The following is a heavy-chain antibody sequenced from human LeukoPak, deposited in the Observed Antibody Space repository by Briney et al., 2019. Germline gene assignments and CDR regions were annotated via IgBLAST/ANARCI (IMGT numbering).Heavy chain of an antibody. CDR3: AENMVRGVFPMDV. Sequence: SETLSLTCAVYGGSFSGYYWSWIRQPPGKGLEWIGEINHSGSTNYNPSLKSRVTISVDTSKNQFSLKLSSVTAADTAVYYCAENMVRGVFPMDVWGQGTTVTVSS. V-gene: IGHV4-34*01. D-gene: IGHD3-10*01. J-gene: IGHJ6*02. CDR2: INHSGST. CDR1: GGSFSGYY.